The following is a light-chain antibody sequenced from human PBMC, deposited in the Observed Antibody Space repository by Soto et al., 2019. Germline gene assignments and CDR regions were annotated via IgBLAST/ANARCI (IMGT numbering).Light chain of an antibody. V-gene: IGKV3-20*01. J-gene: IGKJ5*01. CDR3: KQNGQQPGIS. CDR2: AAS. Sequence: EIALTQSPGTLSLSPGEGATLSCRASQGVDSKHLAWYQQKPGQAPRLLIYAASSRATGIPDRFSGSGSGTEFPLSISRLETEDFAVYYCKQNGQQPGISLGQGTRLEIK. CDR1: QGVDSKH.